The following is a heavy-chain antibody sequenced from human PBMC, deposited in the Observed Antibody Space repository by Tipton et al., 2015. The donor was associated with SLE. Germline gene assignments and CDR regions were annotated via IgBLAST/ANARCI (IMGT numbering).Heavy chain of an antibody. D-gene: IGHD3-10*01. CDR3: ATRLGDF. V-gene: IGHV3-15*01. CDR2: IKSKTDGGTA. J-gene: IGHJ1*01. Sequence: SLRLSCAASGFTVSRNYMSWVRQAPGKGLEWVGRIKSKTDGGTADYGTLVRGRFTISRDDSQNTLYLQMNSLKTEDTAVYYCATRLGDFWGQGTLVTVSS. CDR1: GFTVSRNY.